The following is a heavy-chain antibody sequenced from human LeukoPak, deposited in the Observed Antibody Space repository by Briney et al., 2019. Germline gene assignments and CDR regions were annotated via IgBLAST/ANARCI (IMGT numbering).Heavy chain of an antibody. J-gene: IGHJ4*02. Sequence: GGSLRLSCAASGFTFSSYAMSWVRQAPGKGLEWVAVISYDGSNKYYADSVKGRFTISRDNSKNTLYLQMNSLRAEDTAVYYCAKDYGSGSYADAVGYWGQGTLVTVSS. CDR2: ISYDGSNK. V-gene: IGHV3-30*18. CDR3: AKDYGSGSYADAVGY. CDR1: GFTFSSYA. D-gene: IGHD3-10*01.